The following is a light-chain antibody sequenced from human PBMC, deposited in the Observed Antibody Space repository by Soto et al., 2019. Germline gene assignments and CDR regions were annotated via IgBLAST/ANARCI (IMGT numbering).Light chain of an antibody. CDR3: HNYGSSPWT. CDR2: GAS. CDR1: KRVSSTY. Sequence: EIVLTQSPGTLSLYPGERSTLSCRARKRVSSTYLAWYQQKHGQAPRLLIYGASSRATGIPDRFSGSGSGTDFTLTISRLEPEYFAVYYCHNYGSSPWTLGQVTRVDIK. V-gene: IGKV3-20*01. J-gene: IGKJ1*01.